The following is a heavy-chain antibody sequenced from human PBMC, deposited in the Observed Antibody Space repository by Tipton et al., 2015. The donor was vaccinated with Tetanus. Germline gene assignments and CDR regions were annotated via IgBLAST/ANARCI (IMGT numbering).Heavy chain of an antibody. CDR3: ARRDRYNTDSFHL. Sequence: TLSLTCTVSGGQFISSSFYFGWIRQPPGKGLEWVGSIYHSGTTYYNPSLNSRVNISSFAPKNEFSLTLTSVTAADTAVYYCARRDRYNTDSFHLWGQGTMVTV. V-gene: IGHV4-39*01. CDR1: GGQFISSSFY. D-gene: IGHD5-18*01. CDR2: IYHSGTT. J-gene: IGHJ3*01.